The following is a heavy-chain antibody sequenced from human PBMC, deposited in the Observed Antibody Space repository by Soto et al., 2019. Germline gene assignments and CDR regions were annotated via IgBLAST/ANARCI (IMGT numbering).Heavy chain of an antibody. CDR3: THGYSGYDPFDY. V-gene: IGHV3-73*01. J-gene: IGHJ4*02. Sequence: EVQLVESGGGLVQPGGSLKLSCAASGLTFSGSAMHWVRQASGKGLEWVGRVRSKANSYATAYAASVKGRFTISRDDSKNTAYLQMNSLKTEDTAVCYCTHGYSGYDPFDYWGQGTLVTVSS. CDR1: GLTFSGSA. CDR2: VRSKANSYAT. D-gene: IGHD5-12*01.